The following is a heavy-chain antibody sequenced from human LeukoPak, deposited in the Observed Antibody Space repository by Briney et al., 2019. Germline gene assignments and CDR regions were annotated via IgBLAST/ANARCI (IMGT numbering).Heavy chain of an antibody. CDR2: IFSGGTT. V-gene: IGHV3-53*01. Sequence: GGSLRLSCAASGFTVSSNYMSWVRQAPGKGLEWVSVIFSGGTTYYADSVKGRFTISRDSSKNTLYLQMNSLRAEDTAVYYCVREGNYYDMDVWGQGTTVIVSS. J-gene: IGHJ6*02. CDR3: VREGNYYDMDV. CDR1: GFTVSSNY.